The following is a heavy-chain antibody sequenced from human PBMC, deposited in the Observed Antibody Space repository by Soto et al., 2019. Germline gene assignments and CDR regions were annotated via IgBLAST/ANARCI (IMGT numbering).Heavy chain of an antibody. J-gene: IGHJ5*02. Sequence: QVQLVQSGAEVKKPGSSVKVSCKASVGTFSSYTISWVRQAPGQGLEWMGRIIPILGIANYAQKFQGRVTSTEDKGTSTAYMELSSRRSEDTAVYSGARDLRWSPGEFDPWGQGTLVTVSS. CDR1: VGTFSSYT. CDR3: ARDLRWSPGEFDP. CDR2: IIPILGIA. V-gene: IGHV1-69*08. D-gene: IGHD4-17*01.